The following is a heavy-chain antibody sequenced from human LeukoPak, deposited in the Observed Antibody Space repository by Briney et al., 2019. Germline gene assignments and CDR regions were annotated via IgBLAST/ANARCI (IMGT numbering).Heavy chain of an antibody. CDR3: ARGVVALPN. CDR2: LNTKTGAT. V-gene: IGHV1-2*02. Sequence: ASVKVSCKAFGYKLTDKWIHWVRQAPGQGLEWMGWLNTKTGATNIAQKFQGRVTLTRDTYVNTAYIEVTRLSSDDTAVYFCARGVVALPNWGQGTLVTVSS. CDR1: GYKLTDKW. D-gene: IGHD2-15*01. J-gene: IGHJ4*02.